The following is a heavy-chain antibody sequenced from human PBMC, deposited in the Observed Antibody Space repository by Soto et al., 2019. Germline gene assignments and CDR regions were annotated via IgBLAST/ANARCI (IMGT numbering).Heavy chain of an antibody. V-gene: IGHV1-69*04. Sequence: GTSVKLSCEACGGRFRTYTITWVRQAPRQGLEWMGRIIPIIGIINYAQKFQGRVTISTDKFTGTAYMELTGLRSDDTAVYYCAGDPDSHYNDSHASSYPWGQGTLVTVSS. CDR3: AGDPDSHYNDSHASSYP. D-gene: IGHD4-4*01. CDR2: IIPIIGII. J-gene: IGHJ5*02. CDR1: GGRFRTYT.